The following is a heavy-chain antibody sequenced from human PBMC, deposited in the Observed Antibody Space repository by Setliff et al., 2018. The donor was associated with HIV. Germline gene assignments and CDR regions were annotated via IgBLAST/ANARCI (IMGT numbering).Heavy chain of an antibody. V-gene: IGHV5-51*04. CDR3: ARWSGHDKGSWFDP. D-gene: IGHD5-12*01. Sequence: GASLKISCKASGYTFSTYWIGWVRQKPGKGLEYMGIIYAGDSDARYSPSFQGQVTFSADKPISPVYLQWSSLKTSDTAMYYRARWSGHDKGSWFDPWGQGTLVTVSS. CDR2: IYAGDSDA. CDR1: GYTFSTYW. J-gene: IGHJ5*02.